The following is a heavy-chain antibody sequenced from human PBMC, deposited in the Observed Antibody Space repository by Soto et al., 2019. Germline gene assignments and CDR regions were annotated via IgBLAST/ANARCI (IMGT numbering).Heavy chain of an antibody. CDR2: ISGSGGST. J-gene: IGHJ4*02. CDR3: ARGSFYFDSTGYYY. CDR1: GFPFGSHA. V-gene: IGHV3-23*01. Sequence: GGSLRLSCAASGFPFGSHAMSWVRQAPGKGLEWVSSISGSGGSTYNADSVKGRFTISRDSSKNTLYLQMNSLRVEDTAVYYCARGSFYFDSTGYYYWGQGTLVTVSS. D-gene: IGHD3-22*01.